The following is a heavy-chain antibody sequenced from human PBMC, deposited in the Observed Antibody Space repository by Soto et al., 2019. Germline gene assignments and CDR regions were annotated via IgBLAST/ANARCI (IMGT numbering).Heavy chain of an antibody. V-gene: IGHV3-23*04. J-gene: IGHJ4*02. Sequence: EVQLVESGGGVVQPGVSLSLSCAVSGVPFGTFTMNWVRQAPGEGLEWVSGLSDNGGTTHYAYSVKGRFTISRDKSKKTLYLQMNNLRAEDTAVYYCAKHFIGGRLQSPFDLWGQGTLVTVSS. CDR3: AKHFIGGRLQSPFDL. CDR1: GVPFGTFT. CDR2: LSDNGGTT. D-gene: IGHD1-1*01.